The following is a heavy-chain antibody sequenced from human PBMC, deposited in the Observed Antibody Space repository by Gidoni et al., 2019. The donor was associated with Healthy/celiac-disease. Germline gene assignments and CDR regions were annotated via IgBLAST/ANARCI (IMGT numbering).Heavy chain of an antibody. CDR3: ARDRGSGYYSY. J-gene: IGHJ4*02. CDR1: GGSISSGSYY. V-gene: IGHV4-61*02. D-gene: IGHD3-22*01. CDR2: IYTSGST. Sequence: SLTCTVSGGSISSGSYYWSWIRQPAGKGLEWIGRIYTSGSTNYNPSLKSRVTISVDTSKNQFSLKLSSVTAADTAVYYCARDRGSGYYSYWGQGTLVTVSS.